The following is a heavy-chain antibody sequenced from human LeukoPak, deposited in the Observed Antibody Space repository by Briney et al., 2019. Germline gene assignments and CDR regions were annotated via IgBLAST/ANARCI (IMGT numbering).Heavy chain of an antibody. V-gene: IGHV3-30*18. J-gene: IGHJ4*02. Sequence: PGRSLRLSCVASGFTFSSYGMHWVRQAPGEGLEWVAVISDDGSKKYYVDSVKGRFTISRDNSKNTLYMQMNSLRAEDTAVYYCAKGDGVEYYYDSSGYYYIPCYFDYWGQGTLVTVSS. CDR3: AKGDGVEYYYDSSGYYYIPCYFDY. CDR1: GFTFSSYG. CDR2: ISDDGSKK. D-gene: IGHD3-22*01.